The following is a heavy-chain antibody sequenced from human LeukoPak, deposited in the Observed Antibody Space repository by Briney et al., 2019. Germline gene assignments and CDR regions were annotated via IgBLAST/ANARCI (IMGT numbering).Heavy chain of an antibody. CDR1: GYSFTSYW. D-gene: IGHD6-13*01. Sequence: GESLKISCKGSGYSFTSYWIGWVRQMPGKGLEWMGIIYPGDSDTRYSPSFQGQVTVSADKSISTAYLQWSSLKASDTAMYYCARLAAAGKVNYYYYYMDVWGKGTTVTVSS. J-gene: IGHJ6*03. CDR2: IYPGDSDT. CDR3: ARLAAAGKVNYYYYYMDV. V-gene: IGHV5-51*01.